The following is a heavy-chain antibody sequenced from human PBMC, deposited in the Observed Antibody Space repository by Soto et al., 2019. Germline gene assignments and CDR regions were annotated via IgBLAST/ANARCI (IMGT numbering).Heavy chain of an antibody. D-gene: IGHD3-22*01. CDR2: ISPYNDDT. V-gene: IGHV1-18*01. J-gene: IGHJ6*02. CDR1: GYTFSSYG. CDR3: ARGGYYDSSGTRNYHYYGMEV. Sequence: QAQLVQSGVEVKKPGASVKVSCKASGYTFSSYGINWVRQAPGQGLEWLGWISPYNDDTNYAQKPQGRGTMTTDTSSRTAYMALRSLSSAAPAVYFCARGGYYDSSGTRNYHYYGMEVWCQGTTVTVSS.